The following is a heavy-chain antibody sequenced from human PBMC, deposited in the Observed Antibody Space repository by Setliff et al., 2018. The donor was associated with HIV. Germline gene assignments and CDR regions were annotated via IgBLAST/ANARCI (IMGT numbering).Heavy chain of an antibody. D-gene: IGHD3-10*01. CDR1: GFTFTTNW. V-gene: IGHV5-51*01. Sequence: GESLKISCKGSGFTFTTNWIGWVRQMPGKGLEWMGIIHPDDSDTRYSPSFQGQVTISADNSISTAYLQRSSLKASDTAMYYCARPSYYGSGSYNYMDVWGKGTTVTVSS. CDR3: ARPSYYGSGSYNYMDV. J-gene: IGHJ6*03. CDR2: IHPDDSDT.